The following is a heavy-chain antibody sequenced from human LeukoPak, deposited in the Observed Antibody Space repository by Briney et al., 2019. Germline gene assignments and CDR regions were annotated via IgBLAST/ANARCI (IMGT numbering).Heavy chain of an antibody. CDR3: AKVSGIAAAGTLGY. D-gene: IGHD6-13*01. V-gene: IGHV3-23*01. Sequence: GGSMRLSCAASGFTFSSYAMSWVRQAPGKGLEWVSAISGSGGSTYYADSVKGRFTISRGNSKNTLYLQMNSLRAEDTAVYYCAKVSGIAAAGTLGYWGQGTLVTVSS. CDR1: GFTFSSYA. J-gene: IGHJ4*02. CDR2: ISGSGGST.